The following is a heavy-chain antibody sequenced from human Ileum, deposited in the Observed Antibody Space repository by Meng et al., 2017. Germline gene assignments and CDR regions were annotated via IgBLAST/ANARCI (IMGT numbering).Heavy chain of an antibody. Sequence: QLQLQESGPGLVRPSGTLSLTCTVSGGSISGSSYYWGWIRQPPGKGLEWIGSIYSSGSTYYNPSLKSRVTTSVDTSKNQFSLKLSSVTAADTAVYYCVRRAGLRQAFDYWGQGTLVTVSS. CDR2: IYSSGST. CDR1: GGSISGSSYY. V-gene: IGHV4-39*01. J-gene: IGHJ4*02. CDR3: VRRAGLRQAFDY. D-gene: IGHD4-17*01.